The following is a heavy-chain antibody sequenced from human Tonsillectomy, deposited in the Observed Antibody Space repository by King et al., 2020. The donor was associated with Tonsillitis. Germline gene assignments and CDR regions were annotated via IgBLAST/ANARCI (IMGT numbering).Heavy chain of an antibody. V-gene: IGHV3-64*01. CDR2: ISSNGGST. D-gene: IGHD1-26*01. Sequence: VQLVESGGGLVQPGGSLRLSCAASGFTFSSYAMHWVRQAPGKGLEYVSAISSNGGSTYYANSVKCRFTISRDNSKNTLYLQMGSLRAEDMAVYYCARKGYSWSYYFDYWGQGTLVTVSS. J-gene: IGHJ4*02. CDR1: GFTFSSYA. CDR3: ARKGYSWSYYFDY.